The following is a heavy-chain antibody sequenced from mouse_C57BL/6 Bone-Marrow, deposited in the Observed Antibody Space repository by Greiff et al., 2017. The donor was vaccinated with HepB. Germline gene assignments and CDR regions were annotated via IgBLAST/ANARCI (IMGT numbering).Heavy chain of an antibody. Sequence: EVQGVESGPGLVKPSQTVFLTCTVTGISITTGNYRWSWIRQFPGHKLEWIGYIYYSGTITYNPSLTSRTSITRDTPKNEFFLEMNSLTAEDTATYYCAREGYYGAYWGQGTLVTVSA. CDR3: AREGYYGAY. V-gene: IGHV3-5*01. D-gene: IGHD1-1*01. J-gene: IGHJ3*01. CDR2: IYYSGTI. CDR1: GISITTGNYR.